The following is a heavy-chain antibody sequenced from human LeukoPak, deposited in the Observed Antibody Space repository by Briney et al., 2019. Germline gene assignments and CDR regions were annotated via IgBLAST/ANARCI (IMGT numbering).Heavy chain of an antibody. J-gene: IGHJ6*03. CDR2: IIPIFGTA. CDR3: ARDLRETNGPTAYYMGV. Sequence: GSSVKVSCKASGGTFSSYAISWVRQAPGQGLEWMGGIIPIFGTANYAQKFQGRVTITADESTSTAYMELSSLRSEDTAVYYCARDLRETNGPTAYYMGVWGKGTTVTVSS. CDR1: GGTFSSYA. D-gene: IGHD1/OR15-1a*01. V-gene: IGHV1-69*01.